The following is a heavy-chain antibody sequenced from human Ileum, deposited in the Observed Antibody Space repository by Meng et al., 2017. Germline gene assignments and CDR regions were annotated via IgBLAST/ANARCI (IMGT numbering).Heavy chain of an antibody. V-gene: IGHV3-21*04. Sequence: EVQLVESGGGLAKPGGSLRLSCASSGFPFSSHSMNWIRQAPGKSLEWVSFISSGSDYVYYGDSVRGRFTVSRDNAKNALYLQMDSLRVEDTALYFCARHLGYCSGGSCNQWGQGTLVTVSS. CDR1: GFPFSSHS. CDR2: ISSGSDYV. J-gene: IGHJ4*02. D-gene: IGHD2-15*01. CDR3: ARHLGYCSGGSCNQ.